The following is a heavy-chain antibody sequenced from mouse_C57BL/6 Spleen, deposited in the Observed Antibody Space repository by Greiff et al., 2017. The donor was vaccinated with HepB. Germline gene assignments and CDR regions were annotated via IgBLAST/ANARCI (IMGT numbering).Heavy chain of an antibody. V-gene: IGHV5-4*01. CDR2: ISDGGSYT. CDR1: GFTFSSYA. D-gene: IGHD2-3*01. CDR3: ARGWLLRGFAY. Sequence: EVQGVESGGGLVKPGGSLKLSCAASGFTFSSYAMSWVRQTPEKRLEWVATISDGGSYTYYPDNVKGRFTISRDNAKNNLYLQMSHLKSEDTAMYYCARGWLLRGFAYWGQGTLVTVSA. J-gene: IGHJ3*01.